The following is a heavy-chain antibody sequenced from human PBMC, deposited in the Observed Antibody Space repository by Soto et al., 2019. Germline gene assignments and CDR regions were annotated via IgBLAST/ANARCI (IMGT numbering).Heavy chain of an antibody. D-gene: IGHD2-21*01. V-gene: IGHV1-2*02. CDR2: VNPYSGDT. CDR1: GYTFTRYY. CDR3: ARIRIEASVLDF. Sequence: QVQLVQSGPEVKKPGASVKVSCTTSGYTFTRYYIHWLRQAPGQGLEWIGWVNPYSGDTKYAQEFQGRVTLTRDTSINTASMEFSSLRSDDTAVYYCARIRIEASVLDFWGQGTLVTASS. J-gene: IGHJ4*02.